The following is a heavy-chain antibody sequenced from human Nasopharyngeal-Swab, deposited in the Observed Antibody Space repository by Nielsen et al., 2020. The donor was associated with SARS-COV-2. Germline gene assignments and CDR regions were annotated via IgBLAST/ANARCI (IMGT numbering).Heavy chain of an antibody. D-gene: IGHD6-19*01. J-gene: IGHJ4*02. CDR3: ARTPFASGRAGD. CDR1: GYSFNTYT. V-gene: IGHV7-4-1*02. Sequence: ASVKVSCNASGYSFNTYTISWVRQPPAQGLEYMGWVNTRSGSARYAQAFTGRFVFSSDPSVTTAYMQIRNLKAGDTGVYFCARTPFASGRAGDWGQGTLVTVSS. CDR2: VNTRSGSA.